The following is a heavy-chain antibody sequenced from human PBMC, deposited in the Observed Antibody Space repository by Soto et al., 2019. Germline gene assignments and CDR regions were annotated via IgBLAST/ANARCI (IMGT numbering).Heavy chain of an antibody. D-gene: IGHD3-16*01. CDR2: VSRAGTYT. CDR1: GFTFSSYA. CDR3: VKYTVTEGLGES. V-gene: IGHV3-23*01. J-gene: IGHJ5*02. Sequence: EVQLLESGGEVVRPGGSLRLSCAASGFTFSSYAMGWVRQAPGKGLEWVAGVSRAGTYTFYADSVRGRFSISRDNSRDTVDLYMNALRGDDPAVDFCVKYTVTEGLGESWGQGTLVSVSS.